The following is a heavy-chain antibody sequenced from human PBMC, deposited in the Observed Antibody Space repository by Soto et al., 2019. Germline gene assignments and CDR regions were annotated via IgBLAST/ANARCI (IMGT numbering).Heavy chain of an antibody. CDR1: GFTFSSYS. D-gene: IGHD3-3*01. Sequence: GGSLRFSCAASGFTFSSYSMNWVRQAPGKGLEWVSSISSSSSYIYYADSVKGRFTISRDNAKNSLYLQMNSLRAEETAVYYCARGLYDFWSGYYTGIGYYYYYYYYMDVWGKGTTVTVSS. V-gene: IGHV3-21*01. CDR2: ISSSSSYI. J-gene: IGHJ6*03. CDR3: ARGLYDFWSGYYTGIGYYYYYYYYMDV.